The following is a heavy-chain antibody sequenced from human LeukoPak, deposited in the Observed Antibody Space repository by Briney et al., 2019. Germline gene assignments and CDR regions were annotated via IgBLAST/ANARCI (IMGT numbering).Heavy chain of an antibody. Sequence: GGSLRLSCAASGFTFPSYAMSWVRQAPGKGLEWVSAISGSGDNTYYIDFVKGRFTISRDNSKNTLYLQMNSLRAEDTAVYYCAKGRTYSSGWYFIDDYWGQGTLVTVSS. CDR2: ISGSGDNT. CDR1: GFTFPSYA. V-gene: IGHV3-23*01. D-gene: IGHD6-19*01. CDR3: AKGRTYSSGWYFIDDY. J-gene: IGHJ4*02.